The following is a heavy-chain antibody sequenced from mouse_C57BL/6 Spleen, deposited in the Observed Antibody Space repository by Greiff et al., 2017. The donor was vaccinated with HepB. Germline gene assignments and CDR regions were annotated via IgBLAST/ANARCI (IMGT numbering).Heavy chain of an antibody. Sequence: VQLQQSGAELARPGASVKLSCKASGYTFTSYGISWVKQRTGQGLEWIGEIYPRSGNTYYNEKFKGKATLTADKSSSTAYMELRSLTSEDSAVYFCARCILPLYYGSSYDYYAMDYWGQGTSVTVSS. CDR1: GYTFTSYG. J-gene: IGHJ4*01. CDR2: IYPRSGNT. V-gene: IGHV1-81*01. CDR3: ARCILPLYYGSSYDYYAMDY. D-gene: IGHD1-1*01.